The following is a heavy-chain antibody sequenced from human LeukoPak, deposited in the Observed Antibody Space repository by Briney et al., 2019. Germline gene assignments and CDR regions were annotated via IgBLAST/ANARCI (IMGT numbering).Heavy chain of an antibody. D-gene: IGHD1-26*01. J-gene: IGHJ4*02. V-gene: IGHV4-59*01. Sequence: SETLSLTCTVSGGSISSYYWSWIRQPPGKGLEWIGYIYYSGSTNYNPSLKSRVTISVDTSKKQFSLKLSSATAADTAVYYCARGLSKVGATYLDYWGQETLVTVSS. CDR3: ARGLSKVGATYLDY. CDR2: IYYSGST. CDR1: GGSISSYY.